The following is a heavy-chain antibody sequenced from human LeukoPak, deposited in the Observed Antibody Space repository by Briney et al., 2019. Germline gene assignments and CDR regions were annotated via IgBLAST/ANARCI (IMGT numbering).Heavy chain of an antibody. V-gene: IGHV1-69*01. Sequence: SVKVSCKASGGTFSSYAISWVRQAPGQGLEWMGGIIPIFGTANYAQKFQGRVTITADESTSTAYMELSSLRSEDTAVYYCVTEEDSSGSFGYWGQGTLVTVSS. CDR3: VTEEDSSGSFGY. D-gene: IGHD3-22*01. CDR2: IIPIFGTA. CDR1: GGTFSSYA. J-gene: IGHJ4*02.